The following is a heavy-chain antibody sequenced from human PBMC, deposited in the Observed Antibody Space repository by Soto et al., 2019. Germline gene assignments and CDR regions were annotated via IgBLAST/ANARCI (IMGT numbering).Heavy chain of an antibody. CDR2: ISAYNGNT. Sequence: QVQLVQSGAEVKKPGASVKVSCKASGYTFTSYGISWVRQAPGQGPEWMGWISAYNGNTNYAQKLQGRVTMTTDTSTSTAYMEARSRRSDDPAVNYFASSNGWYLNWFDPWGQGTLVTVSS. V-gene: IGHV1-18*01. D-gene: IGHD6-13*01. CDR3: ASSNGWYLNWFDP. CDR1: GYTFTSYG. J-gene: IGHJ5*02.